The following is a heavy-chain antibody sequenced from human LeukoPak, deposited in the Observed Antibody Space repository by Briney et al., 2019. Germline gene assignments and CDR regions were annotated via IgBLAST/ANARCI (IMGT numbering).Heavy chain of an antibody. CDR3: ASGTSGYAYEDYFDY. D-gene: IGHD5-12*01. CDR1: GGSFSGYY. CDR2: INHSGST. J-gene: IGHJ4*02. Sequence: SETLSFTCAVYGGSFSGYYWSWIRQPPGKGLEWIGEINHSGSTIYNPSLKSRVTISLDTSKNQFSLKLSSVTAADTAVYYCASGTSGYAYEDYFDYWGQGTLVTVSS. V-gene: IGHV4-34*01.